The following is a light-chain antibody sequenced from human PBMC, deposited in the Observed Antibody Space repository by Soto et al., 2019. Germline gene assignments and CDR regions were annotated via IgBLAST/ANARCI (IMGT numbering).Light chain of an antibody. V-gene: IGLV1-44*01. J-gene: IGLJ1*01. CDR2: GDN. CDR1: SSNIGTNT. CDR3: AAWDDSLNGYV. Sequence: QSVLTQSPSASGTPGQRVTISCSGSSSNIGTNTVNWYQQLPGTAPKLLIYGDNQRPSGVPDRFSGSKPGTSSSLAISGRQSVYVADYYCAAWDDSLNGYVFAAATKLTVL.